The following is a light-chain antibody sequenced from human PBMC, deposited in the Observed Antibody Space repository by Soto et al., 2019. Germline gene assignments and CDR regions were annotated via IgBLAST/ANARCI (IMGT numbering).Light chain of an antibody. J-gene: IGKJ4*01. Sequence: DIQMTQSPSTLSASVGDRVTITCRASQSISSWLAWYQQKPGKAPKLLIYDASSLESGVPSRFSGGGSGTEFTLTISSLQPDDFATYYCQKYNSYPLTFGGGTKVDIK. CDR3: QKYNSYPLT. CDR2: DAS. V-gene: IGKV1-5*01. CDR1: QSISSW.